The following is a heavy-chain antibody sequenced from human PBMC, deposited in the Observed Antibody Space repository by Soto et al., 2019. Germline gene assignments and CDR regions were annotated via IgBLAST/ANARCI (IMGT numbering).Heavy chain of an antibody. Sequence: PGGSLRLSCAASDFTFSSYSMSWVRQAPGKGLEWVSGISGGGGGTYYADSVKGRFTISRDSSKNTVSLEMTSLRAEDTAVYYCAKGGRQWLVTSDFNYWGQGALVTVSS. D-gene: IGHD6-19*01. V-gene: IGHV3-23*01. J-gene: IGHJ4*02. CDR2: ISGGGGGT. CDR1: DFTFSSYS. CDR3: AKGGRQWLVTSDFNY.